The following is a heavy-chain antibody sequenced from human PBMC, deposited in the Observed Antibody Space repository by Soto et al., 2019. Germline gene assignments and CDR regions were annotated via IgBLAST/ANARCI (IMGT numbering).Heavy chain of an antibody. CDR2: ISAYNGKT. CDR3: ARGGTPIDY. Sequence: QVQLVQSGAEVKKPGASVKVSCKTSGYTFTNFGISWVRQAPGRGLEWMGWISAYNGKTNYAQKFQGSVTMTTDTSRSTAYMELRSLRSEDTAVYYWARGGTPIDYWGQGTLVTVSS. J-gene: IGHJ4*02. CDR1: GYTFTNFG. V-gene: IGHV1-18*01. D-gene: IGHD3-16*01.